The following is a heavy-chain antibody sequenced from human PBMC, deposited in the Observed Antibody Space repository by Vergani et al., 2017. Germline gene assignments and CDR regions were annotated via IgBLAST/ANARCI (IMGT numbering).Heavy chain of an antibody. J-gene: IGHJ4*02. CDR1: GDSISSNNC. CDR3: ATIGYRRWGYYFDY. D-gene: IGHD2-2*02. Sequence: QVQLQESGPGLVKPPGTLSLPCAVSGDSISSNNCWTWVRQPPGKGLEWIGEICHTEDTKYSPSLKSRVTVSVDGSRNLFSLRLNSVTAADTAVYYCATIGYRRWGYYFDYWGQGILVTVSS. CDR2: ICHTEDT. V-gene: IGHV4-4*03.